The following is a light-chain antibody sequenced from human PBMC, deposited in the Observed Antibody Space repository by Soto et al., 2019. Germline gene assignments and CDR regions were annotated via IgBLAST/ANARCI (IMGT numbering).Light chain of an antibody. Sequence: EIVLTQSPATLSLSPGERATLSCRASQSVGSHLAWYQQKPGQAPRLLIYDASNRATGIPARFSGSGSATDFTITISRLEPEDFAVYYCQQRINWLTFGGGTKVEIK. V-gene: IGKV3-11*01. CDR2: DAS. CDR1: QSVGSH. CDR3: QQRINWLT. J-gene: IGKJ4*01.